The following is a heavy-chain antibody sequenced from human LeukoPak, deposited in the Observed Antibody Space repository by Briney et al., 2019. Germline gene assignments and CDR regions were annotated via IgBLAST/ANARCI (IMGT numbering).Heavy chain of an antibody. J-gene: IGHJ4*02. Sequence: PGGSLRLSCAASGFTFSTYWMSWVRQAPGKGLECVANIKEDGSEKYYVDSVKGRFTISRDDAKNSLYLQMNSLRAEDTAVYYCARIAAAGNLVDYWGQGTLVTVSS. CDR1: GFTFSTYW. D-gene: IGHD6-13*01. CDR2: IKEDGSEK. V-gene: IGHV3-7*03. CDR3: ARIAAAGNLVDY.